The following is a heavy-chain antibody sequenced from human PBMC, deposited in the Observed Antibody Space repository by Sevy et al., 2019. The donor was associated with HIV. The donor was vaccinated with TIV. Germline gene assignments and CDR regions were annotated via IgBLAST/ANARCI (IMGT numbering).Heavy chain of an antibody. CDR3: ARNNCSITNCYMGDVFDI. Sequence: GGSLRLSCAASGFTFSSYAMLWVRQAPGKGLDWVSSISGISNYIYYADSMKGRFTVSRDNARNSLYLQMNSLRAEDTAVYYCARNNCSITNCYMGDVFDIWGQGTMVTVSS. J-gene: IGHJ3*02. CDR2: ISGISNYI. CDR1: GFTFSSYA. V-gene: IGHV3-21*01. D-gene: IGHD2-2*02.